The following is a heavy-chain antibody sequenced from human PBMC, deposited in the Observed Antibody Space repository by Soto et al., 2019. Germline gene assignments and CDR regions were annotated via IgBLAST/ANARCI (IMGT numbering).Heavy chain of an antibody. CDR1: GFTFSSYA. Sequence: GGSLRLSCAASGFTFSSYAMSWVRQAPGKGLEWVSAISGSGGSTYYADSVKGRFTISRDNSKNTLYLQMNSLRAEDTAVYYCAKDMGVLERREDAFDIWGQGTMVTVSS. J-gene: IGHJ3*02. V-gene: IGHV3-23*01. CDR3: AKDMGVLERREDAFDI. CDR2: ISGSGGST. D-gene: IGHD1-1*01.